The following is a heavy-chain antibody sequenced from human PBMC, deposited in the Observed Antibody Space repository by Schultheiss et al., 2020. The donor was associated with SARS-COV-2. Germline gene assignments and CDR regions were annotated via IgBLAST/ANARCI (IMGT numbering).Heavy chain of an antibody. V-gene: IGHV1-69*01. CDR2: IIPIFGTA. D-gene: IGHD2-2*01. CDR3: AKTFRYAGTGFAIDY. Sequence: GGSLRLSCKASGGTFSSYAISWVRQAPGQGLEWMGGIIPIFGTANYAQKFQGRVTITADESTSTAYMELSSLRSEDTAVYYCAKTFRYAGTGFAIDYWGQGTLGTVSS. J-gene: IGHJ4*02. CDR1: GGTFSSYA.